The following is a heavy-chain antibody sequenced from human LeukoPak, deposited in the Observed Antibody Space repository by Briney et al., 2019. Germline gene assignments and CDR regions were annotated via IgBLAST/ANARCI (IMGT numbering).Heavy chain of an antibody. V-gene: IGHV4-31*03. D-gene: IGHD3-10*01. CDR2: NYYSGST. J-gene: IGHJ4*02. CDR3: ARALWFGEPYLDY. Sequence: SQTLSLTCTVSGGSISSGGYYWRWIRQHPGKGLEWIGYNYYSGSTYYHPSLKSRVTISVDTSKNQFSLKLSSVTAADTAVYYCARALWFGEPYLDYWGQGTLVTVSS. CDR1: GGSISSGGYY.